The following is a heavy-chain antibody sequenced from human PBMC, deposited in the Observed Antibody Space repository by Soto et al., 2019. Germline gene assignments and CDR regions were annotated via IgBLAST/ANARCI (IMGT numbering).Heavy chain of an antibody. V-gene: IGHV4-59*01. CDR3: ARVSDRWQYIDWFCQFAY. Sequence: SETLSLTCTVSVGSIGGYYWGWIRQPPGKGLEWIGYIYYSGSSKYNPSLKSRVAMSADTSKNQLSLKLRSVTAADTAVYYCARVSDRWQYIDWFCQFAYWGQGSLVIVSS. D-gene: IGHD3-9*01. CDR1: VGSIGGYY. CDR2: IYYSGSS. J-gene: IGHJ4*02.